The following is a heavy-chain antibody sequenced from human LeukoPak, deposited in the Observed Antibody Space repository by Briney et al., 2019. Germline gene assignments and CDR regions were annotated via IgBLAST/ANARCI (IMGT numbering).Heavy chain of an antibody. CDR2: IKSKTDGGTT. J-gene: IGHJ4*02. Sequence: GGSLRLSCAASGFTFSNAWMSWVRQAPGKGPEWVGRIKSKTDGGTTDYAAPVKGRFTISRDDSKNTLYLQMNSLKTEDTAVYYCTTDRRQEMATIPNFDYWGQGTLVTVSS. D-gene: IGHD5-24*01. CDR1: GFTFSNAW. CDR3: TTDRRQEMATIPNFDY. V-gene: IGHV3-15*01.